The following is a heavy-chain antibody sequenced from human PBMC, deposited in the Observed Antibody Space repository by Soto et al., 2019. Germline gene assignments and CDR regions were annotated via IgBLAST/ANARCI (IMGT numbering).Heavy chain of an antibody. CDR1: GFTFSSYS. J-gene: IGHJ6*02. CDR2: ISSSSSTI. D-gene: IGHD5-18*01. Sequence: GGSLRLSCAASGFTFSSYSMNWVRQAPGKGLEWVSYISSSSSTIYYTDSVKGRFTISRDNAKNSLYLQMNSLRDEDTAVYYCAREGYSYGSWYYYYGMDVWGQGTTVTVSS. CDR3: AREGYSYGSWYYYYGMDV. V-gene: IGHV3-48*02.